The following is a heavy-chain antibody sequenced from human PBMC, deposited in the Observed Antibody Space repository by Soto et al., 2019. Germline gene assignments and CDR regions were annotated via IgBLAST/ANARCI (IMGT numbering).Heavy chain of an antibody. CDR3: ARALGWLVHDAFDI. Sequence: AVGSLRLSCAASGFTFSSYSMNWVRQAPGKGLEWVSSISSSSSYIYYADSVKGRFTISRDNAKNSLYLQMNSLRAEDTAVYYCARALGWLVHDAFDIWGQGTMVTVSS. D-gene: IGHD6-19*01. CDR2: ISSSSSYI. J-gene: IGHJ3*02. CDR1: GFTFSSYS. V-gene: IGHV3-21*01.